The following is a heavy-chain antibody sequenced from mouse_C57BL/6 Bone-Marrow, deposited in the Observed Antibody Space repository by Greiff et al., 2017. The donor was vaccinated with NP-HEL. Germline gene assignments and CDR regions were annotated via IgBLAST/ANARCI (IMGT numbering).Heavy chain of an antibody. Sequence: VQLQESGAELVRPGTSVKVSCKASGYAFTNYLIEWVKQRPGQGLEWIGVINPGSGGTNYNEKFKGKATLTADKSSSTAYMQLSSLTSEDSAVYFWGRSLDSSGYAGLAFWGQGTLVTVSA. V-gene: IGHV1-54*01. CDR1: GYAFTNYL. CDR3: GRSLDSSGYAGLAF. D-gene: IGHD3-2*02. CDR2: INPGSGGT. J-gene: IGHJ3*01.